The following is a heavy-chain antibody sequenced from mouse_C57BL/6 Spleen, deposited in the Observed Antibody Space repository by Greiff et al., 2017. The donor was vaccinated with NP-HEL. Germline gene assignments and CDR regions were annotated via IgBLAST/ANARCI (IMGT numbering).Heavy chain of an antibody. Sequence: EVQLQQSGGGLVQPGESLKLSCESNEYEFPSHDMSWVRKTPEKRLELVAAINSDGGSTYYPDTMERRFIISRDNTKKTLYLQMSSLRSEDTALYYCARRAYYYGSSFYWYFDVWGTGTTVTVSS. CDR2: INSDGGST. J-gene: IGHJ1*03. V-gene: IGHV5-2*01. D-gene: IGHD1-1*01. CDR1: EYEFPSHD. CDR3: ARRAYYYGSSFYWYFDV.